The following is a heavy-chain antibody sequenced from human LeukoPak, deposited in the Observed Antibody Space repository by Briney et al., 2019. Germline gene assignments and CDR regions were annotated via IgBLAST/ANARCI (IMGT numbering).Heavy chain of an antibody. CDR2: IYFSGST. J-gene: IGHJ4*02. V-gene: IGHV4-59*01. CDR3: ARVGLTIPCGTGCFANYFDY. CDR1: GDSIRKYY. Sequence: SETLSLACTVPGDSIRKYYWSWSWQSPGKGLEWIGYIYFSGSTNHNTSLKSRVTLSVATSTNHFSLKVSSVTAADMAVYYCARVGLTIPCGTGCFANYFDYWGQGSLVTVSS. D-gene: IGHD2-21*02.